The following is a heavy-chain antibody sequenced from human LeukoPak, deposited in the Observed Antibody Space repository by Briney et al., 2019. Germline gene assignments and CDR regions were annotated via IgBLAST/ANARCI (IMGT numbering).Heavy chain of an antibody. CDR1: GGSISSGGYY. CDR2: IYHSGST. CDR3: ARREWAYYDILTGYYGY. V-gene: IGHV4-30-2*01. J-gene: IGHJ4*02. D-gene: IGHD3-9*01. Sequence: PSETLSLTCTVSGGSISSGGYYWSWIRQPPGKGLEWIGYIYHSGSTYYNPSLKSRVTISVDRSKNQFSLKLSSVTAADTAVYYCARREWAYYDILTGYYGYWGQGTLVTVSS.